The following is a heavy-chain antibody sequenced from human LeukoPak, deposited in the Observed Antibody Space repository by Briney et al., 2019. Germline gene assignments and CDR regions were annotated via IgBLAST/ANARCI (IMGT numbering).Heavy chain of an antibody. CDR3: ARCGGGNPRWFDP. CDR2: IKQDGSEK. J-gene: IGHJ5*02. Sequence: GGSLRLSCAASGFTLSTYWMNWVRQAPGKGLEWVATIKQDGSEKYYVDSVKGRFTISRDNAKNSLYLQMNSLRAEDTAVYYCARCGGGNPRWFDPWGQGTLVTVSS. CDR1: GFTLSTYW. V-gene: IGHV3-7*01. D-gene: IGHD4-23*01.